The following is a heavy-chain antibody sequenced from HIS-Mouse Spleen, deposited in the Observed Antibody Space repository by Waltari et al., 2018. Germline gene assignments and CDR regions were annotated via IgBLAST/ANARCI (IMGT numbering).Heavy chain of an antibody. D-gene: IGHD6-13*01. CDR3: AREIPYSSSWYDWYFDL. V-gene: IGHV4-39*07. Sequence: QLQLQESGPGLVKPSETLSLTCTVSGGSISTSRYYRGWIRQPPGKGLEWIGSIYYSGSTYYNPSLKSRVTISVDTSKNQFSLKLSSVTAADTAVYYCAREIPYSSSWYDWYFDLWGRGTLVTVSS. CDR1: GGSISTSRYY. J-gene: IGHJ2*01. CDR2: IYYSGST.